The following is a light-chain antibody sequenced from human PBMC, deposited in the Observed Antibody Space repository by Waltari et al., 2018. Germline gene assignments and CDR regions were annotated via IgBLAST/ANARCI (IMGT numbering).Light chain of an antibody. CDR3: SVWDDSLNGVV. J-gene: IGLJ2*01. V-gene: IGLV1-44*01. CDR1: SSNIGRNT. Sequence: QSVLTKPPSASGTPGQRVTISCSGGSSNIGRNTVNWYQHVPGTAPKLLVYYTNLRPSGLPDRFAGATSVTSASLAFSGRPSADEATYYCSVWDDSLNGVVFGGGTKLAVL. CDR2: YTN.